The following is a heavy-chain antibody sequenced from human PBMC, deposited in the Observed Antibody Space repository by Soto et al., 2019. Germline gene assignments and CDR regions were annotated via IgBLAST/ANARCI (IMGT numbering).Heavy chain of an antibody. CDR3: ARHRARNWFDP. CDR1: GGSISSSSYY. V-gene: IGHV4-39*01. J-gene: IGHJ5*02. CDR2: IYYSGST. Sequence: PSETLSLTCIVSGGSISSSSYYWGWIRQPPGKGLEWIGSIYYSGSTYYNLSLKSRVTISVDTSKNQFSLKLSSVTAADTAVFYCARHRARNWFDPWGQGXLVTVYS. D-gene: IGHD6-6*01.